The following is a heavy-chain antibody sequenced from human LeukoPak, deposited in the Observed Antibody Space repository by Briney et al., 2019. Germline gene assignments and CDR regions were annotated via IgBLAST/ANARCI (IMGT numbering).Heavy chain of an antibody. J-gene: IGHJ4*02. V-gene: IGHV4-39*07. Sequence: PGGSLRLSCAASGFTFSSYSMNWVRQAPGKGLEWIGSIYYSGSTYYNPSLKSRVTISVDTSKNQFSLKLSSVTAADTAVYYCAGSIAARYYFDYWGQGTLVTVSS. CDR2: IYYSGST. CDR3: AGSIAARYYFDY. D-gene: IGHD6-6*01. CDR1: GFTFSSYS.